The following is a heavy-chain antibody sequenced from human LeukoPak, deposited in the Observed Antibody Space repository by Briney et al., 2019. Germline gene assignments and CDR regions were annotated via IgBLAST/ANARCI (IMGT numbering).Heavy chain of an antibody. CDR3: ASTFSYGYFDL. Sequence: PSETLSLTCTVSGGSISSYYWSWIRQPPGKGLEWIGYSYYTGVTNYNPSLNSRVTISVDTSKRQFSLKLSSVTAADTAVYYCASTFSYGYFDLWGQGILVTVSS. D-gene: IGHD3-16*01. CDR1: GGSISSYY. J-gene: IGHJ4*02. V-gene: IGHV4-59*01. CDR2: SYYTGVT.